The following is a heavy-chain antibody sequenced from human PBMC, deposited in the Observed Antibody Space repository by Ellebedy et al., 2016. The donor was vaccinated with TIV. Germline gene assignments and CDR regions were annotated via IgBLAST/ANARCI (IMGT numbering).Heavy chain of an antibody. CDR1: GDFVSSHSY. J-gene: IGHJ4*02. Sequence: SETLSLXCSVSGDFVSSHSYWGWIRQSPGKGLEWVASLDNSGSAYYNPSLKSRVTISLDTSQNQVSLKLNSATATDTATYYCLRHVSIVGPSELDHWGQGTLVTVSS. V-gene: IGHV4-39*01. CDR2: LDNSGSA. D-gene: IGHD1-26*01. CDR3: LRHVSIVGPSELDH.